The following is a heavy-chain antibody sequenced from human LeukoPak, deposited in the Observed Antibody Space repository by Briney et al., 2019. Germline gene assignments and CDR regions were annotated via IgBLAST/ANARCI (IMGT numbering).Heavy chain of an antibody. Sequence: SGPTLVNPTQTLTLTCTSSGFSLRPSGMCLSWIRQPPGKGLEWLASVDWDNDQYYTTSVKVRLTISKDTSKTQVVLTMPNMDPVDTATYYCVRTRPGSGWFDPWGQGTLVTVSS. J-gene: IGHJ5*02. D-gene: IGHD5-12*01. V-gene: IGHV2-70*11. CDR3: VRTRPGSGWFDP. CDR1: GFSLRPSGMC. CDR2: VDWDNDQ.